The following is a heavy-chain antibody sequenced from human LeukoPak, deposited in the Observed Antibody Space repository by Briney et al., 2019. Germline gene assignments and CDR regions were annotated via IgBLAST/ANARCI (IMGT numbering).Heavy chain of an antibody. J-gene: IGHJ5*02. CDR2: IYTSGST. V-gene: IGHV4-61*02. D-gene: IGHD3-22*01. Sequence: SEALFLTRTVSGGSISSGSYYWSWIRQPAGKGLEWIGRIYTSGSTNYNPSLKSRVTISVDTSKNQFSLKLSSVTAADTAVYYCAGGYYYDSSGYYGRQDGFDPWGQGTLVTVSS. CDR1: GGSISSGSYY. CDR3: AGGYYYDSSGYYGRQDGFDP.